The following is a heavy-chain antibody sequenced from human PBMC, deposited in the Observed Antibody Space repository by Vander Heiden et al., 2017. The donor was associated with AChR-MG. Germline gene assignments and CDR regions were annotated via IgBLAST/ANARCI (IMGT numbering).Heavy chain of an antibody. J-gene: IGHJ5*02. V-gene: IGHV4-34*01. Sequence: QVQLQQWGAGLLQPSETLSLTCAVYGASFSGYYWSWIRQPPGKGLEWIGESNHSGSTNYNPSLKSRVTISVDTSKNQFSLKLSSVTAADTAVYYCARGQLWRLNWFDPWGQGTLVTVSS. CDR2: SNHSGST. D-gene: IGHD5-18*01. CDR3: ARGQLWRLNWFDP. CDR1: GASFSGYY.